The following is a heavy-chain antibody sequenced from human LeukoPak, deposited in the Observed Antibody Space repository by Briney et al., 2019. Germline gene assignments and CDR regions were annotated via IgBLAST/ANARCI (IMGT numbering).Heavy chain of an antibody. V-gene: IGHV3-13*01. CDR3: VRQQTPHGNFDY. J-gene: IGHJ4*02. D-gene: IGHD1-26*01. CDR1: GFTFSNHA. Sequence: GGSLRLSCATSGFTFSNHAMHWVRQASGKGLEWVSATGTAGDTFYPGSVKGRFTISRENAKNSLSLQMNSLRAEDTAVYYCVRQQTPHGNFDYWGQGTLVTVSS. CDR2: TGTAGDT.